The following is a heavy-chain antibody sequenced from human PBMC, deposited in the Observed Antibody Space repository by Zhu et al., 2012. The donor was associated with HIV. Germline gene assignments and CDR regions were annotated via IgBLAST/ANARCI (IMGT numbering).Heavy chain of an antibody. D-gene: IGHD1-26*01. CDR3: ALYVGSTYYYYYYMDV. CDR2: IYHSGST. CDR1: GYSIYSGYY. J-gene: IGHJ6*03. V-gene: IGHV4-38-2*02. Sequence: QVQLQESGPGLVKPSETLSLTCTVSGYSIYSGYYWGWIRQPPGKGLEWIGSIYHSGSTYYNPSLKSRVSISVDTSKNQLSLKLSSVTAADTAVYYCALYVGSTYYYYYYMDVWGKGTTVTVSS.